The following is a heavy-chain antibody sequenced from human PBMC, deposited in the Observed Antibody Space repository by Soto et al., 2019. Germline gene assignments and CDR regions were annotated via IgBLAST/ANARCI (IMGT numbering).Heavy chain of an antibody. CDR3: ARTQSGSRYGDY. CDR2: IIPIFGTA. V-gene: IGHV1-69*01. Sequence: QVQLVQSGAEVKKPGSSVKVSCKASGVTFSSYAISWVRQAPGQGLEWLVGIIPIFGTANFAQKFQGRVTITADESKSTASMEVSSMRSADTAVYYCARTQSGSRYGDYWGHGTMVTVSS. J-gene: IGHJ4*01. D-gene: IGHD5-18*01. CDR1: GVTFSSYA.